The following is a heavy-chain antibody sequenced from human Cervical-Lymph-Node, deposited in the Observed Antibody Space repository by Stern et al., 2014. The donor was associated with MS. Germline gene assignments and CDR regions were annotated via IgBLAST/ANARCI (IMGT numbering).Heavy chain of an antibody. J-gene: IGHJ6*02. CDR1: GGTSTKYA. Sequence: QMQLVQSGAEVKKPGSSVTVSCKASGGTSTKYAISWARQAPGQGLESMGGIMPIFRATYYAQRFQGRVTITADESTSTAYMELSSLTSEDTAIYYCSTYGDDFGMDIWGQGTTVTVSS. CDR3: STYGDDFGMDI. V-gene: IGHV1-69*01. CDR2: IMPIFRAT. D-gene: IGHD4-17*01.